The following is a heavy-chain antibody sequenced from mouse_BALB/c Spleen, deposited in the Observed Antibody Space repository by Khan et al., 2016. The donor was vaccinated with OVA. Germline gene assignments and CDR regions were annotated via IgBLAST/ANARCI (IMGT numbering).Heavy chain of an antibody. CDR1: GYTFTDYV. V-gene: IGHV1-77*01. CDR3: ARSYDGAWFAY. D-gene: IGHD1-1*01. CDR2: IYPGSGST. J-gene: IGHJ3*01. Sequence: QIQLVQSGPELVKPGTSVKMSCKASGYTFTDYVISWVKQSTGQGLEWIGEIYPGSGSTYYNGKFKGKATLTADKSSNTAYMQLSSLTSEDSAVYCCARSYDGAWFAYWGQGTLVTVSA.